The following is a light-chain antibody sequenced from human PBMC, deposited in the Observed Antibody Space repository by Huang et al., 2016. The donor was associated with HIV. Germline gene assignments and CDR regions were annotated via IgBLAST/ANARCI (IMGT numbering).Light chain of an antibody. V-gene: IGKV3-15*01. J-gene: IGKJ1*01. CDR2: GAS. CDR1: QSVSSN. Sequence: EIVMTQSPATLSVSPGERATLSCRASQSVSSNLAWYQQKPGQAPRLLMYGASTRATGIPARFSGSGSGTEFTLTLSSLQSEDFAVYYCQQYNNWPRTFGQGTKVEV. CDR3: QQYNNWPRT.